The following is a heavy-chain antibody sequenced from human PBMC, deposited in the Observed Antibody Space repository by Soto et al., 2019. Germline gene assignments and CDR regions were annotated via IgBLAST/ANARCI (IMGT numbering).Heavy chain of an antibody. J-gene: IGHJ4*02. CDR1: GFPVSDYY. CDR3: ARGGGGGLFEH. CDR2: ISPKSTYT. Sequence: QVHLVESGGGLCKPGGSLRLSCATSGFPVSDYYMSWIRQAPGKGLECLSHISPKSTYTNYADSVKGRFTISRDNTKSSLFLQMNSLGVEDTAVYYCARGGGGGLFEHWGQGVLVTVSS. V-gene: IGHV3-11*06. D-gene: IGHD2-21*01.